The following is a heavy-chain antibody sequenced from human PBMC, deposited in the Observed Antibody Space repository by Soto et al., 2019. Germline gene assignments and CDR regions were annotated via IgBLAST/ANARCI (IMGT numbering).Heavy chain of an antibody. V-gene: IGHV4-30-2*01. Sequence: SETLSLTCAVSGGSISSGHYPWTWIRQPPGKGLEWIGYIYPGGNTYYSPSLKSRVTIAVYTSKSQFSLKLDAVTAADTAVYFCARAPGVHTATLKRIYHNWLDSWGQGTLVTVSS. J-gene: IGHJ5*01. D-gene: IGHD4-17*01. CDR1: GGSISSGHYP. CDR3: ARAPGVHTATLKRIYHNWLDS. CDR2: IYPGGNT.